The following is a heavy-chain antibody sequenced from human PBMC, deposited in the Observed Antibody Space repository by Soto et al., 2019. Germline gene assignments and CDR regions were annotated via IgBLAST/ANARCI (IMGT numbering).Heavy chain of an antibody. CDR1: GFTFSSYS. CDR2: ISSSSSYI. CDR3: ASHYDFWSGYSS. V-gene: IGHV3-21*02. J-gene: IGHJ5*02. D-gene: IGHD3-3*01. Sequence: EVPLGESGGGLVKPGGSLGLSCAASGFTFSSYSMNWVRQAPGEGLEWVSSISSSSSYIYYADSVKGRFTISRDNAKNSLYLQMNSLRAEDTAVYYCASHYDFWSGYSSWGQGTLVTVSS.